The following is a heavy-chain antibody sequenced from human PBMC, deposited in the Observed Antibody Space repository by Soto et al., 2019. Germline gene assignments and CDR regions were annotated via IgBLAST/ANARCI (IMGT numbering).Heavy chain of an antibody. CDR2: IWYDGSNK. D-gene: IGHD1-26*01. V-gene: IGHV3-33*01. J-gene: IGHJ4*02. CDR1: GFTFSSYG. CDR3: ARLYSGSYYVDY. Sequence: QVQLVESGGGVVQPGRSLRLSCAASGFTFSSYGMHWVRQAPGKGLEWVAVIWYDGSNKYYADSVKGRFTISRDNSKNPLYLQMNSLRAEDTAVYYCARLYSGSYYVDYWGQGTLVTVSS.